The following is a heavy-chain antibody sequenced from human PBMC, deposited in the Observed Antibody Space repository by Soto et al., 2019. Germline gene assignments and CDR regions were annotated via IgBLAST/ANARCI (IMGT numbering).Heavy chain of an antibody. CDR2: ISLDGSNK. Sequence: PXGSLRLSCAASGFTFSSYAMHWVRQSPGKGLEWVAVISLDGSNKYYADSVKGRFTISRDNSKNTLYLQMDSLRADDTAVYYCARDVSAWPHSSYAMDVWGQGTTGTVSS. J-gene: IGHJ6*02. CDR1: GFTFSSYA. V-gene: IGHV3-30-3*01. CDR3: ARDVSAWPHSSYAMDV. D-gene: IGHD5-12*01.